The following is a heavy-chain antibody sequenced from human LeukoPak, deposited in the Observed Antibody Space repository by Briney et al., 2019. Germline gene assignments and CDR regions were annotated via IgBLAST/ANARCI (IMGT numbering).Heavy chain of an antibody. CDR1: GFSFSSYA. CDR3: VRGRSSSWYDPFDI. CDR2: VPFDASNT. J-gene: IGHJ3*02. D-gene: IGHD6-13*01. V-gene: IGHV3-30*04. Sequence: GRSLRLSCAASGFSFSSYAMHWVRQAPGKGMDWVAVVPFDASNTYYADSVKGRFISSRDNSKNTLYLILNSLRPEDTALYYCVRGRSSSWYDPFDIWGQGTMVTVSS.